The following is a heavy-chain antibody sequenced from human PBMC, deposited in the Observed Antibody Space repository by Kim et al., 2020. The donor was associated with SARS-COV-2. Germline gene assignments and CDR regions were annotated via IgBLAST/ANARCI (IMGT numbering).Heavy chain of an antibody. CDR1: GYTFTSYA. CDR2: INAGNGNT. CDR3: ARDYCSSTSCYRGAWYFDY. D-gene: IGHD2-2*01. J-gene: IGHJ4*02. Sequence: ASVKVSCKASGYTFTSYAMHWVRQAPGQRLEWMGWINAGNGNTKYSQKFQGRVTITRDTSASTAYMELSSLRSEDTAVYYCARDYCSSTSCYRGAWYFDYWGQGTLVTVSS. V-gene: IGHV1-3*01.